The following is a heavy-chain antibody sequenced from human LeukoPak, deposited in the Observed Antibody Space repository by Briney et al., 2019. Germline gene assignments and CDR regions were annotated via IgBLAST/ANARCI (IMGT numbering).Heavy chain of an antibody. CDR3: AGLPRKNHGGGGADY. D-gene: IGHD2-21*01. V-gene: IGHV4-39*07. Sequence: SETLSLTCSVSGGSISRSSYYWGWIRQPPGKGLEWIGSIYYSGSTYYNPSLKSRVAISVDTSKNQFSLKLSSVTAADTAVYYCAGLPRKNHGGGGADYWGQGTLVTVSS. CDR2: IYYSGST. CDR1: GGSISRSSYY. J-gene: IGHJ4*02.